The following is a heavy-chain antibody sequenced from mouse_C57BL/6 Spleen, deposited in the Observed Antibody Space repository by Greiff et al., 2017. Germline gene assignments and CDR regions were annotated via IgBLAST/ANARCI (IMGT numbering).Heavy chain of an antibody. CDR3: ARLVITTVVDWYFDV. D-gene: IGHD1-1*01. Sequence: EVQLQQSGPELVKPGASVKISCKASGYTFTDYYMNWVKQSHGKSLEWIGDINPNNGGTSYNQKFKGKATLTVDKSSSTAYMELRSLTSEDSAVYYCARLVITTVVDWYFDVWGTGTTVTVSS. CDR1: GYTFTDYY. J-gene: IGHJ1*03. CDR2: INPNNGGT. V-gene: IGHV1-26*01.